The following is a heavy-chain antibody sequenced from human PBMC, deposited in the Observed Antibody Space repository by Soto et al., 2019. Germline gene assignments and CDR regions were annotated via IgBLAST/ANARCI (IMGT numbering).Heavy chain of an antibody. CDR1: GYTFTSYP. J-gene: IGHJ4*02. V-gene: IGHV1-3*01. CDR2: INAGNGDT. CDR3: ARDNQFLDKLLTSYFDF. D-gene: IGHD1-1*01. Sequence: GASVKVSCKASGYTFTSYPMHWVRQAPGQGLEWMGWINAGNGDTKYSQKFQGRVTITRDTSAITAYMELSSLRSEDTAVYFCARDNQFLDKLLTSYFDFWGQGTQVTVSS.